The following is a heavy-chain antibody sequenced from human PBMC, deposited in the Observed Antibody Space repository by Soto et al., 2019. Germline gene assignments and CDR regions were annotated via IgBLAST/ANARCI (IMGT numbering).Heavy chain of an antibody. V-gene: IGHV3-30-3*01. CDR2: ISYDGSNK. CDR1: GFTFSSYA. CDR3: ARGGYILTGYYAFDI. J-gene: IGHJ3*02. D-gene: IGHD3-9*01. Sequence: GGSLRLSCSASGFTFSSYAMHWVRQAPGKGLEWVAVISYDGSNKYYADSVKGRFTISRDNSKNTLYLQMNSLRAEDTAVYYCARGGYILTGYYAFDIWGQGTMVTVS.